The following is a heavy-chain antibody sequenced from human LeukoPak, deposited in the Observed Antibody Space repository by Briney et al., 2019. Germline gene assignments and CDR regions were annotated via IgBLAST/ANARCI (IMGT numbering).Heavy chain of an antibody. V-gene: IGHV1-69*04. CDR1: GGTFSSYA. J-gene: IGHJ5*02. CDR2: IIPIFGIA. CDR3: ARGGMNRKCTNGVCSQNWFDP. Sequence: SVKVSCRASGGTFSSYAISWVRQAPGQGLEWMGRIIPIFGIANYAQKSQGRVTITADKSTSTAYMELSSLRSEDTAVYYCARGGMNRKCTNGVCSQNWFDPWGQGTLVTVSS. D-gene: IGHD2-8*01.